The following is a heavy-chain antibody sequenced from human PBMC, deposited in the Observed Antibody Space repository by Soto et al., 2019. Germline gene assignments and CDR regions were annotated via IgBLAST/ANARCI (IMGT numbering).Heavy chain of an antibody. Sequence: QITLKESGPSLVRPTETLTLTCTFSGFSLITGVGVGWVRQPPGKALEWLAVIFWDKNDYYRPSLQTRVTISXDXAXDXXVLTLTNMDPEDTATYFCTQIYGSGSWGWYFHSWGQGTLVTVSS. CDR1: GFSLITGVG. J-gene: IGHJ4*02. CDR2: IFWDKND. D-gene: IGHD1-26*01. V-gene: IGHV2-5*02. CDR3: TQIYGSGSWGWYFHS.